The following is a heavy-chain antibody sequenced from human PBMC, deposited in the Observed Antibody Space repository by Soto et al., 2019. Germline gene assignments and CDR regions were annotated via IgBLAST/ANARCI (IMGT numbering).Heavy chain of an antibody. Sequence: LSLTCAVSGDSITSVGYSWSWIRQPPGKALEWIGYIYHTGTTYYTAALKSRVTISLDRSKNQISLSLNSVTAADTAVYYCAATVFGEYSHYALDVWGQGTTVTVSS. J-gene: IGHJ6*02. D-gene: IGHD3-3*01. V-gene: IGHV4-30-2*01. CDR2: IYHTGTT. CDR1: GDSITSVGYS. CDR3: AATVFGEYSHYALDV.